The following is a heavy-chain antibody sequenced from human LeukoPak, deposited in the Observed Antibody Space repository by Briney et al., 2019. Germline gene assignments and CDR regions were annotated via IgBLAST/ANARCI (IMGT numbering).Heavy chain of an antibody. Sequence: GGSLRLSCAASGFAFSSYAMSWVRQAPGKGLEWVSGSSGSGGSTYYADSVKGRFTISRDNSKNTLYLQMNGLRAEDTAVYYCAKGLRYFDYWGQGTLVTVSS. J-gene: IGHJ4*02. V-gene: IGHV3-23*01. CDR2: SSGSGGST. CDR3: AKGLRYFDY. CDR1: GFAFSSYA.